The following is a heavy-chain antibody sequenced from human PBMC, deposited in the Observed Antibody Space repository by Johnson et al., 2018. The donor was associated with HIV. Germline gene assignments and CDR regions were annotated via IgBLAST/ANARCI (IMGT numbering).Heavy chain of an antibody. V-gene: IGHV3-30*04. J-gene: IGHJ3*02. CDR2: ISYDGNNK. Sequence: QVQLVESGGGVVQPGRSLRLSCAASGFTFSSYAMHWVRQAPGKGLEWVAVISYDGNNKYYADSVKGRFTISRDNSENTAYLQMNGLTVEDTAMYYCGRDYDYDNSDQSGIDAFDIWGQGTMVTVSS. D-gene: IGHD3-22*01. CDR3: GRDYDYDNSDQSGIDAFDI. CDR1: GFTFSSYA.